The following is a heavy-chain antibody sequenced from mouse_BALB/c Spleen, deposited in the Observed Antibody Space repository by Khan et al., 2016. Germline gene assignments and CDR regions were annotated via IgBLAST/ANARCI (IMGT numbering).Heavy chain of an antibody. CDR3: ARSTDY. CDR2: IDPANGNT. J-gene: IGHJ2*01. CDR1: GFNIKDTY. Sequence: VPLKESGAELVKPGASVKLSCTASGFNIKDTYMHWVKQRPEQGLEWIGRIDPANGNTKYDPKFQGKATITADTSSNTAYLQLSSLTSEDTAVYYCARSTDYWGQGTTLTVSS. V-gene: IGHV14-3*02.